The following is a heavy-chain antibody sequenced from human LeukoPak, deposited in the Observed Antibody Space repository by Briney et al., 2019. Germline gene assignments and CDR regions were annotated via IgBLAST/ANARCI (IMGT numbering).Heavy chain of an antibody. Sequence: SETLSLTCTVSGGSISISSYYWGWIRQPPGKGLEWIGSIYYSGSTYYNPSLKSRVTISVDTSKNQFSLKLSSVTAADTAVYYCARQLGYCSSTSCYGEYYYYYMDVWGKGTTVTVSS. CDR2: IYYSGST. CDR3: ARQLGYCSSTSCYGEYYYYYMDV. V-gene: IGHV4-39*01. J-gene: IGHJ6*03. CDR1: GGSISISSYY. D-gene: IGHD2-2*01.